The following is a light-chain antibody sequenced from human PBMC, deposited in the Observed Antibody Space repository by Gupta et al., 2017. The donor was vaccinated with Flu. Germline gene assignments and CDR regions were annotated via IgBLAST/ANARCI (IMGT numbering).Light chain of an antibody. V-gene: IGLV2-14*01. CDR3: SSYTSSSTLV. Sequence: ITISCTGTTSDVGGYNYVSWYQHHPGKPPKLIIYEVSNRPSGVSNRFSGSKSGNTASLTISGLQAEDEADYYCSSYTSSSTLVFGGGTKLTVL. CDR1: TSDVGGYNY. CDR2: EVS. J-gene: IGLJ2*01.